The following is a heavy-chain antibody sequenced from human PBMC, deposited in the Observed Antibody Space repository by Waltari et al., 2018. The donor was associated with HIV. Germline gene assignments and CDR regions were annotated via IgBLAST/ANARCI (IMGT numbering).Heavy chain of an antibody. CDR2: IYWDDDK. D-gene: IGHD1-26*01. V-gene: IGHV2-5*02. Sequence: QITLKESGPTLVKPTQTLTLTCTFSGFSLSTSGVGVGWIRQPPGTALGWLALIYWDDDKRYSPSLKSMLTITKDTSKNQVVLTMTNMDPVDTATYYCAHRIIRGRVRISGSYLHAFDIWGQGTMVTVSS. CDR1: GFSLSTSGVG. J-gene: IGHJ3*02. CDR3: AHRIIRGRVRISGSYLHAFDI.